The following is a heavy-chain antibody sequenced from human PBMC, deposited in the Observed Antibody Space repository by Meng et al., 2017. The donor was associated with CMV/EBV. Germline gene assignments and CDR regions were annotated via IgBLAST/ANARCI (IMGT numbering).Heavy chain of an antibody. CDR2: INHSGST. CDR1: GGSFSGYY. Sequence: QVQLLQWGAGLLKPSATLSLTCVVYGGSFSGYYWSWIRQPPGKGLEWIGEINHSGSTNYNPSLKSRVTISVDTSKNQFSLKLSSVTAADTAVYYCARGGGGEWELLHYFDYWGQGTLVTVSS. V-gene: IGHV4-34*01. J-gene: IGHJ4*02. D-gene: IGHD1-26*01. CDR3: ARGGGGEWELLHYFDY.